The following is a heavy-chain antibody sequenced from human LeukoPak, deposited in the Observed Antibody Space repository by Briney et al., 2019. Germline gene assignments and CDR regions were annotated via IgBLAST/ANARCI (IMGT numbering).Heavy chain of an antibody. Sequence: GGSLRLSCAASGFTVSSNYMSWVRQAPGKGLEWVSVIYSGGSTYYADSVKGRFTISRDNSKNTLYLQMNSLRAEDTAVYYCARDRQNNYYYYMDVWGKGTTVTVSS. CDR1: GFTVSSNY. V-gene: IGHV3-53*01. J-gene: IGHJ6*03. CDR2: IYSGGST. CDR3: ARDRQNNYYYYMDV. D-gene: IGHD1/OR15-1a*01.